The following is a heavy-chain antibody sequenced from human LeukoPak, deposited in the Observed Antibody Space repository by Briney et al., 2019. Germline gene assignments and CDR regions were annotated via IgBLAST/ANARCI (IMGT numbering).Heavy chain of an antibody. CDR3: ARGGGSAYYPGDY. CDR1: GGSVSSYY. V-gene: IGHV4-59*02. CDR2: IFYTGST. J-gene: IGHJ4*02. Sequence: SETLSLTCTVSGGSVSSYYWSWIRQPPGKGLEWIGYIFYTGSTKSNPSLNSRVTISVDTSKNQFSLRLSSVTAADTAVYYCARGGGSAYYPGDYWGQGTLVTVSS. D-gene: IGHD3-22*01.